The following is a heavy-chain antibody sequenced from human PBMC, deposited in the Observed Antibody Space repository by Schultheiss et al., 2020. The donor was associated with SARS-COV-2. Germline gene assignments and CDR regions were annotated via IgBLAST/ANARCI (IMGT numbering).Heavy chain of an antibody. D-gene: IGHD2-15*01. V-gene: IGHV3-33*01. CDR2: IWYDGSNK. J-gene: IGHJ3*02. Sequence: GGSLRLSCAASGFTFSSYSMNWVRQAPGKGLEWVAVIWYDGSNKYYADSVKGRFTISRDNSKNTLYLQMNSLRAEDTAVYYCARTPCSGGSCSPGAFDIWGQGTMVTVSS. CDR1: GFTFSSYS. CDR3: ARTPCSGGSCSPGAFDI.